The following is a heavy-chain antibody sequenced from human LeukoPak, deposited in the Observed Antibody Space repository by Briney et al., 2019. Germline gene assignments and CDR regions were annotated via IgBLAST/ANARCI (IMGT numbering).Heavy chain of an antibody. Sequence: HPGGSLRLSCAASGFTFSSYDMNWVRQAPGKGLAWVSGINNSGGSTYYADSVKGRFTISRDNSKNTLYLQMNSLRAEDTAVYYCAKDMGLDYDFWSGDAFDIWGQGTMVTVSS. V-gene: IGHV3-23*01. CDR1: GFTFSSYD. D-gene: IGHD3-3*01. J-gene: IGHJ3*02. CDR2: INNSGGST. CDR3: AKDMGLDYDFWSGDAFDI.